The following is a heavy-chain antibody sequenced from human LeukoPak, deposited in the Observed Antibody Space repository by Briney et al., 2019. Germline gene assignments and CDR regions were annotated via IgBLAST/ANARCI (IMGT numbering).Heavy chain of an antibody. Sequence: GGSLRLSCAPSGFTFDDYAMHWVRQAPGKGLEWVSGISWNSGSIGYADSVKGRFTISRDNAKNSLYLQMNSLRAEDTAVYYCARPPKDYGGNRSPYFDYWGQGTLVTVSS. CDR3: ARPPKDYGGNRSPYFDY. CDR1: GFTFDDYA. J-gene: IGHJ4*02. CDR2: ISWNSGSI. V-gene: IGHV3-9*01. D-gene: IGHD4-23*01.